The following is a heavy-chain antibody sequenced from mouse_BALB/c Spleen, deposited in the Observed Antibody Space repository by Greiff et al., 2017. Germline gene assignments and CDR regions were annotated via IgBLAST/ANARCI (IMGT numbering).Heavy chain of an antibody. CDR2: IYPGDGST. D-gene: IGHD1-1*01. CDR1: GYTFTSYD. J-gene: IGHJ2*01. CDR3: ARAVYYYGSSFFDY. V-gene: IGHV1S33*01. Sequence: DSGPELVKPGALVKISCKASGYTFTSYDINWVKQRPGQGLEWIGWIYPGDGSTKYNEKFKGKATLTADKSSSTAYMQLSSLTSENSAVYFCARAVYYYGSSFFDYWGQGTTLTVAS.